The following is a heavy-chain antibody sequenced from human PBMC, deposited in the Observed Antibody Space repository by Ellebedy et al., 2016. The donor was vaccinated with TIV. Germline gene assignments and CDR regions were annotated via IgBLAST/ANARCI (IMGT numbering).Heavy chain of an antibody. Sequence: GESLKISCAASGFIFSSYGMHWVRQAPGKGLEWVAVIWYDGSNKYYADSVKGRFTISRDNAKNSLNLQMNSLRGEDTAVYYCARDHRYAFDYWGQGILVTVSS. CDR2: IWYDGSNK. CDR3: ARDHRYAFDY. J-gene: IGHJ4*02. D-gene: IGHD5-12*01. V-gene: IGHV3-33*01. CDR1: GFIFSSYG.